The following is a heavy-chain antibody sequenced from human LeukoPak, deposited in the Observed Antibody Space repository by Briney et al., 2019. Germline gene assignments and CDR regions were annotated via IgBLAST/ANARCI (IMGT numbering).Heavy chain of an antibody. CDR2: ISSSSTYI. Sequence: GGSLRLSCAASGFTFSSYSMNWVRQAPGKGLEWVSYISSSSTYIYYADSVKGRFTISRDNAKNSLYLQMNSLRADDTAVYYCAKDRVAYCIGDCYYDFWGQGTLTTVSS. D-gene: IGHD2-21*02. V-gene: IGHV3-21*01. J-gene: IGHJ4*02. CDR3: AKDRVAYCIGDCYYDF. CDR1: GFTFSSYS.